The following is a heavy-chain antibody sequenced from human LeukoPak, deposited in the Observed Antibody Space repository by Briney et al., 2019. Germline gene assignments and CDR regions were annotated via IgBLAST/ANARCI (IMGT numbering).Heavy chain of an antibody. Sequence: ASVKVSCKVSGYTFTGYYMHWVRQAPGQGLEWMGWINPNSGGTNYAQKFQGRVTMTRDTSISTAYMELSRLRSDDTAVYYCARVGGYYPSHWYFDLWGRGTLVTVSS. J-gene: IGHJ2*01. CDR1: GYTFTGYY. CDR3: ARVGGYYPSHWYFDL. CDR2: INPNSGGT. V-gene: IGHV1-2*02. D-gene: IGHD3-22*01.